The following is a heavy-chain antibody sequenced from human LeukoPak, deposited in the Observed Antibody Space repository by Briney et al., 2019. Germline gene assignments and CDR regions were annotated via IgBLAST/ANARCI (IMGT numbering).Heavy chain of an antibody. J-gene: IGHJ4*02. V-gene: IGHV4-31*03. D-gene: IGHD3-22*01. Sequence: SETLSLTCTVSGGSISSGGYYWSWIRQHPGKGLEWIGYIYYSGSTYYNPSLKSRVTISVDTSKNQFSLKLSSVTAADTAVYYCAKDSPGDPHYYDDGGYYLDSWGQGTLVTVSS. CDR3: AKDSPGDPHYYDDGGYYLDS. CDR1: GGSISSGGYY. CDR2: IYYSGST.